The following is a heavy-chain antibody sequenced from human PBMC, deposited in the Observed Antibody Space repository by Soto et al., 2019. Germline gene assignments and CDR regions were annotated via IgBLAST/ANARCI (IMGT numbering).Heavy chain of an antibody. V-gene: IGHV4-34*01. CDR1: GGSFSGYQ. CDR2: INHSGTT. D-gene: IGHD1-1*01. J-gene: IGHJ5*02. CDR3: ARGWRFDP. Sequence: SETLSLTCGVYGGSFSGYQWNWIRQSPGQGLEWIGEINHSGTTKYNPSLESRINLSVDTSKKQFSLKMFSVTAADTAIYYCARGWRFDPWGQGTQVTAPQ.